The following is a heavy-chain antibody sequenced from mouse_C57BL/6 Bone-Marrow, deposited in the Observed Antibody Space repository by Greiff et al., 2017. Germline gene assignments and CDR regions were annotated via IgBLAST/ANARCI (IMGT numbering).Heavy chain of an antibody. Sequence: QVQLQQSGAELARPGASVKLSCKASGYTFTSYGISWVKQRTGQGLEWIGEIYPRSGNTYYNEKFKGKATLTADKSSSTAYMELRSLTSEDSAVYFCARWLLRFYYFDDWGQGTTLTVSS. CDR3: ARWLLRFYYFDD. CDR1: GYTFTSYG. J-gene: IGHJ2*01. D-gene: IGHD2-3*01. V-gene: IGHV1-81*01. CDR2: IYPRSGNT.